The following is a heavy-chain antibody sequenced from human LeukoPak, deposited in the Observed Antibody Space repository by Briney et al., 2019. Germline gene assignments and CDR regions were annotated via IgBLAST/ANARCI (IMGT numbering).Heavy chain of an antibody. CDR3: ARPRDSSGYYDAFDI. V-gene: IGHV4-61*02. CDR2: IYTSGST. D-gene: IGHD3-22*01. J-gene: IGHJ3*02. Sequence: SETLSLTCTVSGGSISSGSYYWSWIRQPAGKGLEWIGRIYTSGSTNYNPSLKSRVTISVDTSKNQFSLKLSSVTAADTAVYYCARPRDSSGYYDAFDIWGQGTMVTVSS. CDR1: GGSISSGSYY.